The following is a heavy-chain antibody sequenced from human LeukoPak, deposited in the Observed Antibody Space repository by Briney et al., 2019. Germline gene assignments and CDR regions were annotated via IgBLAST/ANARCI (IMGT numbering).Heavy chain of an antibody. CDR1: GYTFTSYF. V-gene: IGHV1-46*01. CDR2: INPRGGTT. D-gene: IGHD3-22*01. Sequence: GASVKVSCKASGYTFTSYFMHWARQAPGQGLEWMGLINPRGGTTNFPQKFQGRVTMTRDTSTSTVYMELSSLRSEDTAIYYCARDRTHYYESSGYYSRWEYWGQGTLVTVSS. CDR3: ARDRTHYYESSGYYSRWEY. J-gene: IGHJ4*02.